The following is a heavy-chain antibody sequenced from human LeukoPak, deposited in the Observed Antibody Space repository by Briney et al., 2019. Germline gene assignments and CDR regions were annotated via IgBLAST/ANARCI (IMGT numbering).Heavy chain of an antibody. J-gene: IGHJ4*02. CDR3: ARDQGGRYFDY. D-gene: IGHD2-15*01. Sequence: PSQTLSLTCTVSGGSISSGGYYWSWIRQHPGKGLEWIGYIYYGGSTYYNPSLKSRVTISVDTSKNQFSLKLSSVTAADTAVYYCARDQGGRYFDYWGQGTLGTVSS. V-gene: IGHV4-31*03. CDR1: GGSISSGGYY. CDR2: IYYGGST.